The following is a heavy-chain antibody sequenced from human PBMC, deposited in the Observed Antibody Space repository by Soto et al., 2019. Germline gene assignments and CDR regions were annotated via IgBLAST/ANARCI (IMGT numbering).Heavy chain of an antibody. CDR3: ARETCSGGSCYPSDEYFQH. J-gene: IGHJ1*01. V-gene: IGHV1-18*01. Sequence: ASVKVSCKASGYTFTSNGISWGRQAPGQGLEWMGWISAYNGNTNYAQKLQGRVTMTTDTSTSTAYMELRSLRSDDTAVYYCARETCSGGSCYPSDEYFQHWGQGTLVTVSS. CDR1: GYTFTSNG. CDR2: ISAYNGNT. D-gene: IGHD2-15*01.